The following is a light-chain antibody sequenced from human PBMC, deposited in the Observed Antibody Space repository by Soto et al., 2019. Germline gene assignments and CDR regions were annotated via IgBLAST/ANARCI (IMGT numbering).Light chain of an antibody. Sequence: QSVLTQPPSVSGAPGQRVTLSCAESSSNIGAGDDVHGNQQLPGTAPKLLIYGNSNRPSGVPDRFSGSKSGPSASLAISGVQAEDEADYYCQSYDSSLSGVVFGGGTRLTVL. V-gene: IGLV1-40*01. CDR3: QSYDSSLSGVV. CDR1: SSNIGAGDD. J-gene: IGLJ2*01. CDR2: GNS.